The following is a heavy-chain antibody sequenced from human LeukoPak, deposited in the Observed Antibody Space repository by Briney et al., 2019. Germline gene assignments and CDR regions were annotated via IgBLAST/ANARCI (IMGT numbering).Heavy chain of an antibody. Sequence: GGSLRLSCAASGFTFDDYTMHWARQAPGKGLEWVSLISWDGGSTYYADSVKGRFTISRDNSKNSLYLQMNSLRTEDTALYYCAKEGGDTLDYWGQGTLVTVSS. CDR3: AKEGGDTLDY. CDR1: GFTFDDYT. V-gene: IGHV3-43*01. CDR2: ISWDGGST. J-gene: IGHJ4*02. D-gene: IGHD3-16*01.